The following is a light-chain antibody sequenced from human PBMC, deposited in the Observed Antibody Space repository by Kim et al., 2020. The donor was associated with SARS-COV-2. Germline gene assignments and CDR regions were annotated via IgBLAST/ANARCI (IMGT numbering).Light chain of an antibody. Sequence: VTIACSGSSSNSSSNYVYWYQQLPGTAPKLIMYRNAQRPSGVPDRFSGSKSGTAAALAISGLRSEDEADYSCAAWDDSLSGVVFGGGTQLTVL. CDR2: RNA. V-gene: IGLV1-47*01. CDR3: AAWDDSLSGVV. CDR1: SSNSSSNY. J-gene: IGLJ2*01.